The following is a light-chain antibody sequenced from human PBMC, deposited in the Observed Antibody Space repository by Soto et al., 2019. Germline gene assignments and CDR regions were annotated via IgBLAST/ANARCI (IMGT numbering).Light chain of an antibody. CDR3: QQYSESPRT. CDR1: QTVTSAY. J-gene: IGKJ1*01. CDR2: AAS. Sequence: EIVLTQSPGTLSLSPGERATLSCTASQTVTSAYMAWYQQKPGQAPSLLIYAASTRAVGIPDRFSASGSGTDFTLTISRLEPEDFAVYYCQQYSESPRTFGQGTKVEVK. V-gene: IGKV3-20*01.